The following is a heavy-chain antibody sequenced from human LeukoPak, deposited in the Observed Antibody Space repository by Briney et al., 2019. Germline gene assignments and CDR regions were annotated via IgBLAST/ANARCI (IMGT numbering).Heavy chain of an antibody. CDR1: GYTFTSYD. Sequence: ASVKVSCKASGYTFTSYDINWVRQAPGQGLEWMGWMNPNSGNTGYAQKFQGRVTMTRNTSISTAYMELSSLGSEDTAVYCCARRRSSGWYVPYYYYGMDVWGQGTTVTVSS. CDR3: ARRRSSGWYVPYYYYGMDV. J-gene: IGHJ6*02. V-gene: IGHV1-8*01. CDR2: MNPNSGNT. D-gene: IGHD6-19*01.